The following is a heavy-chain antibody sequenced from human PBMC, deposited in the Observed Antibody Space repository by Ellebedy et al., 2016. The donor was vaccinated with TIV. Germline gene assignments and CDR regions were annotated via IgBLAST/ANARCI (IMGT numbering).Heavy chain of an antibody. D-gene: IGHD1-20*01. Sequence: PGGSLRLSCTASGFTFTTYWMTWVRQAPGKGLEWVANIKQDGSEQFYLDSVKGRFTISRDNANNSVYLQMNSLTAEDTAVYYCARKAYGITGTDFDYWGQGTLVTVSS. CDR1: GFTFTTYW. V-gene: IGHV3-7*01. CDR2: IKQDGSEQ. CDR3: ARKAYGITGTDFDY. J-gene: IGHJ4*02.